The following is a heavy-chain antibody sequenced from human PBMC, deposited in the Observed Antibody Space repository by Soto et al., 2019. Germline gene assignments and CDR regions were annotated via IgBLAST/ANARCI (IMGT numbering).Heavy chain of an antibody. CDR1: GFTFSSYG. V-gene: IGHV3-33*01. CDR2: IWYDGSNK. CDR3: ARSEDNSGLTFDI. D-gene: IGHD6-19*01. Sequence: PGGSLRLSCAASGFTFSSYGMNWVRQAPGKGLEWMAVIWYDGSNKYYADSVKGRFTISRDNSKYTLYLQMNSLRAEDMALYYCARSEDNSGLTFDIWGQGTMVTVSS. J-gene: IGHJ3*02.